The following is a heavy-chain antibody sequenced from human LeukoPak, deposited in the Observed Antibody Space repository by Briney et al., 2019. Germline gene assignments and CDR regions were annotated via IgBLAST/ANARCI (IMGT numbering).Heavy chain of an antibody. V-gene: IGHV1-24*01. CDR1: GYTLTELS. D-gene: IGHD6-6*01. CDR2: FDPEDGET. CDR3: ARGARPARFSSQKHAFDI. Sequence: ASVKVSCKVSGYTLTELSMHWVRQAPGKGLEWMGGFDPEDGETIYAQKFQGRVTMTEDTSTDTAYMELSSLRSEDTAVYYCARGARPARFSSQKHAFDIWGQGTMVTVSS. J-gene: IGHJ3*02.